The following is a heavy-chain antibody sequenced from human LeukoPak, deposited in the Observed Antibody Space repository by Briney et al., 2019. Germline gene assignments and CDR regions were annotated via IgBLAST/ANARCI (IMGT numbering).Heavy chain of an antibody. Sequence: GGSLRFSCAASGFTFSSNYMMWVRQVPGKGLEWVSVLCSRGSTYYADTVKGRFTISRDNSKNTLYLQMNSLRAEDTAVYYCARDLVLMVYAESAIFDYWGQGTLVTVSS. CDR1: GFTFSSNY. J-gene: IGHJ4*02. D-gene: IGHD2-8*01. V-gene: IGHV3-53*01. CDR2: LCSRGST. CDR3: ARDLVLMVYAESAIFDY.